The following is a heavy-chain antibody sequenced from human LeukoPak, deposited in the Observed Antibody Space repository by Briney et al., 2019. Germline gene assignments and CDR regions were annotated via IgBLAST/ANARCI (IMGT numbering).Heavy chain of an antibody. J-gene: IGHJ5*02. CDR2: INHSGST. CDR3: ARGAMIVVGYNWFDP. CDR1: GGSFSGYY. V-gene: IGHV4-34*01. D-gene: IGHD3-22*01. Sequence: SETLSLTCAVYGGSFSGYYWSWIRQPPGKGLEWIGEINHSGSTNYNPSLKSRVTISVDTSKNQFSLKLSSVTAADTAVYYCARGAMIVVGYNWFDPWGQGTLVTVSS.